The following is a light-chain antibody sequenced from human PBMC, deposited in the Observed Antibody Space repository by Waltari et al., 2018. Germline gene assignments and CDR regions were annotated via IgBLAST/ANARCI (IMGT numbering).Light chain of an antibody. CDR1: QRLHYSAGNTF. CDR2: DIT. J-gene: IGKJ4*01. Sequence: DVVLTQSPLFLAVTPGQSVSISSKSSQRLHYSAGNTFLTWFHQRPGQSPRRLIYDITARASGVPARFSGSGSGTNFTLNIAGVEADDAGVYFCVQGTHWVTFGGGT. CDR3: VQGTHWVT. V-gene: IGKV2-30*01.